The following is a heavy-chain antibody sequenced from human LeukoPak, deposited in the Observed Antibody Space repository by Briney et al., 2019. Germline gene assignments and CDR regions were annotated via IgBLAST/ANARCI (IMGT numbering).Heavy chain of an antibody. Sequence: PSETLSLTCTVSGGSISSSSYYWGWIRQPPGKGLKWIGSIYYSGSTYYNPSLKSRVTISVDTSKNQFSLKLSSVTAADTAVYYCARQGGGGMATIYYWGQGTLVTVSS. CDR2: IYYSGST. CDR1: GGSISSSSYY. CDR3: ARQGGGGMATIYY. D-gene: IGHD5-24*01. J-gene: IGHJ4*02. V-gene: IGHV4-39*01.